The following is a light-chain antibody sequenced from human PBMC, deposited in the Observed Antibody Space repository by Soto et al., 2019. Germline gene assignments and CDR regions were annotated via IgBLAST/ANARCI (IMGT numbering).Light chain of an antibody. V-gene: IGKV3-15*01. CDR1: QSVSGN. Sequence: EIVMTQSPATLSVSPGERATLSCRASQSVSGNLAWYQQKPGQAPRLLIYGASTRATGIPARFSGSGSGTEFTLTISSLLSEDFAVYYCQQYNNWPPFTFGPGTKVDSK. CDR3: QQYNNWPPFT. J-gene: IGKJ3*01. CDR2: GAS.